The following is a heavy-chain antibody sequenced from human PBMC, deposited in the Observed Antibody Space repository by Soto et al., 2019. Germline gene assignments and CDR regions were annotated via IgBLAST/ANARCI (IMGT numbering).Heavy chain of an antibody. CDR2: IWYDGSNK. D-gene: IGHD3-10*01. Sequence: QVQLVESGGGVVQPGRSLRLSCAASGFTFSSYGMHWVRQAPGKGLEWVAVIWYDGSNKYYADSVKGRFTISRDNSKNTLYLQMNSLRAEDTAVYYCARGGGFGELFPVHYYYYGMDVWGQGTTVTVS. V-gene: IGHV3-33*01. J-gene: IGHJ6*02. CDR3: ARGGGFGELFPVHYYYYGMDV. CDR1: GFTFSSYG.